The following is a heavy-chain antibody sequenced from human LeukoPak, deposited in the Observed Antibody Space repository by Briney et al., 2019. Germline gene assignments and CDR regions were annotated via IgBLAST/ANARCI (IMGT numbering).Heavy chain of an antibody. V-gene: IGHV3-74*03. J-gene: IGHJ4*02. Sequence: GGSLRLSCVGSGFTISNYWMHWVRQAPGTGLVWVSRIHPDGSITTYADSVKGRFTISRDNTKNTLYLQMNSLRAEDTAVYYCAKQLGYCSDGSCYFPYWGQGTLVTVSS. CDR1: GFTISNYW. CDR2: IHPDGSIT. CDR3: AKQLGYCSDGSCYFPY. D-gene: IGHD2-15*01.